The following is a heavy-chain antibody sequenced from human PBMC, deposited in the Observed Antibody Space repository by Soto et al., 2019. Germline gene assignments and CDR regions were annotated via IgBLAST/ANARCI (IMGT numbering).Heavy chain of an antibody. CDR3: ARAGTYYDSSRAFDI. D-gene: IGHD3-22*01. Sequence: PVGSLRLSCAASGFTVSSNYMSWVRQAPGKGLEWVSVIYSGGSTYYADSVKGRFTISRDNSKNTLYLQMNSLRAEDTAVYYCARAGTYYDSSRAFDIWGQGTMVTVSS. V-gene: IGHV3-53*01. CDR2: IYSGGST. CDR1: GFTVSSNY. J-gene: IGHJ3*02.